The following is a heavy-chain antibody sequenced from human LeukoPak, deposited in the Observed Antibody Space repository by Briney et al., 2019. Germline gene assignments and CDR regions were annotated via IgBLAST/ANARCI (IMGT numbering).Heavy chain of an antibody. CDR2: ISAGGIP. V-gene: IGHV4-4*07. CDR1: GGPFSEFS. J-gene: IGHJ4*02. CDR3: ARLIDCGGGSCYPYYFDY. D-gene: IGHD2-15*01. Sequence: TSETLSLTCTVSGGPFSEFSWSWIRQPAGGGLEWIGRISAGGIPNYNPSLKSRVAMSLDTSENQFSLKLSSVTAADTAVYYCARLIDCGGGSCYPYYFDYWGQGTLVTVSS.